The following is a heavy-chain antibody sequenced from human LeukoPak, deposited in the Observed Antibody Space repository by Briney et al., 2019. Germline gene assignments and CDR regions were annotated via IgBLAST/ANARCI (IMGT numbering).Heavy chain of an antibody. J-gene: IGHJ4*02. V-gene: IGHV3-23*01. CDR2: ISGDGDSR. CDR3: ANPQTSMVTAGFGLAH. Sequence: GGSLRVSCAGSGFIFSSYAMSWVRQAPGKGLEWISGISGDGDSRYYAGSVMGRFTISRDNSKNTLYLQMNSLGAEDTAVYYCANPQTSMVTAGFGLAHWGQGTLVTVSS. CDR1: GFIFSSYA. D-gene: IGHD3/OR15-3a*01.